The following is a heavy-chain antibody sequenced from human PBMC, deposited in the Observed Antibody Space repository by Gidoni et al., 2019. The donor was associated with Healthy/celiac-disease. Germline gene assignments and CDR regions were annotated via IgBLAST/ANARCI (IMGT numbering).Heavy chain of an antibody. CDR1: GGSFSGYY. D-gene: IGHD2-21*01. Sequence: QVQPQPSCARLLKPSDTLPLPCPVYGGSFSGYYWSWIRQPPGKGLEWIGEINHSGSTNYNPSLKSRGTISVDTSKNQFSLKLSSVTAADTDVYYCASCVNPYYYYGMDVWGQGTTVTVSS. CDR3: ASCVNPYYYYGMDV. J-gene: IGHJ6*02. CDR2: INHSGST. V-gene: IGHV4-34*01.